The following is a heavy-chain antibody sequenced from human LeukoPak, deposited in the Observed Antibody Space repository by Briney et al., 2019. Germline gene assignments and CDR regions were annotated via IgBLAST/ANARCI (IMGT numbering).Heavy chain of an antibody. CDR1: GGSISSYS. CDR3: ARAVHCSGGSCYFDY. J-gene: IGHJ4*02. CDR2: IYTSGST. Sequence: PSETLSLTCTVSGGSISSYSWSWIRQPAWKGLEWIGRIYTSGSTKYNPSLTSRVTMSVDTSKNQFSLKLRSVTAADTAVYYCARAVHCSGGSCYFDYWGQGTLVTVSS. V-gene: IGHV4-4*07. D-gene: IGHD2-15*01.